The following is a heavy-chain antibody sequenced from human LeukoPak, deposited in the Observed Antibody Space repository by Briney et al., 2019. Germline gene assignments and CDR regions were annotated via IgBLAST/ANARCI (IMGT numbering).Heavy chain of an antibody. CDR3: AREKREHYYYYYGMDV. V-gene: IGHV1-69*13. CDR1: GGTFSSYA. D-gene: IGHD1-1*01. J-gene: IGHJ6*02. CDR2: IIPIFGTA. Sequence: SVKVSCKASGGTFSSYAISWVRQAPGQGLEWMGGIIPIFGTANYAQKFQGRVTITADESTSTAYMELSSLRSEDTAVYYCAREKREHYYYYYGMDVWGQGTTVTVSS.